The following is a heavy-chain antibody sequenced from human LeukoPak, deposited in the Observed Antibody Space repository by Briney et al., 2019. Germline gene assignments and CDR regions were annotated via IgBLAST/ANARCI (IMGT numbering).Heavy chain of an antibody. Sequence: GGSLRLSCAASGFTFSSYAMSWVRQAPGKGLEWVSTFSGSGGNTYYADSVKGRFTISRDNSKNTPYLQMNSLRAEDTAVYYCAKDQQAAAAFDYWGQGTLVTVSS. D-gene: IGHD6-13*01. CDR2: FSGSGGNT. CDR1: GFTFSSYA. CDR3: AKDQQAAAAFDY. V-gene: IGHV3-23*01. J-gene: IGHJ4*02.